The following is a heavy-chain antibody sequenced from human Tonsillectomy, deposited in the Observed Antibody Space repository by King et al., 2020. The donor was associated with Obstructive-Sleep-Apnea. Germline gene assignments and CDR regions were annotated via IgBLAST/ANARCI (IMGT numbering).Heavy chain of an antibody. D-gene: IGHD1-26*01. CDR3: ARDGSSGSYFPGDN. CDR1: GFTFSSYA. J-gene: IGHJ4*02. V-gene: IGHV3-30*04. CDR2: ISYDGSNK. Sequence: QLVQSGGGVVQPGRSLRLSCAAAGFTFSSYAMHGVRQAPGKGLEGVAVISYDGSNKYYADSVKGRFPISRDNSKNTLYLQMNSLRAEDTAVYDCARDGSSGSYFPGDNWGQGTLVTVSS.